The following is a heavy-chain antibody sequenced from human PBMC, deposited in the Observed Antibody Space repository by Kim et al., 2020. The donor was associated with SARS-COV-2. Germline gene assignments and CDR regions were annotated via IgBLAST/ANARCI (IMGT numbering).Heavy chain of an antibody. D-gene: IGHD2-21*02. CDR3: TRDATSGDEPPNDGFGI. Sequence: GGSLRLSCVASGFSISTYWMHWVRRVPGKGLVWVSSVNRFENNAYYADSVKGRFTISTDNAKNTLYLQMNRLRAEDAAVYYCTRDATSGDEPPNDGFGIWGDGALLTFSS. V-gene: IGHV3-74*01. J-gene: IGHJ3*02. CDR1: GFSISTYW. CDR2: VNRFENNA.